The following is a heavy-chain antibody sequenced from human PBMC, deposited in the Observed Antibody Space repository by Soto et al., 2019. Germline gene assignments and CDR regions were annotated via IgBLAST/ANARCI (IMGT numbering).Heavy chain of an antibody. CDR1: GFTLNEYY. CDR3: ARDRGNPLTTNDY. V-gene: IGHV3-11*06. J-gene: IGHJ4*02. D-gene: IGHD4-4*01. Sequence: LRLSCVASGFTLNEYYMTWIRQAPGKGLEWISDISSTGIYTNYADSVKGRFTIFRDNAKTSLYLQMHSLRPEDTAVYYCARDRGNPLTTNDYWGEVTLVPVSS. CDR2: ISSTGIYT.